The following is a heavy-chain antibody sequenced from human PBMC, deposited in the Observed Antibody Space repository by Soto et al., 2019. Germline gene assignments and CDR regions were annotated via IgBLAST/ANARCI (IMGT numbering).Heavy chain of an antibody. Sequence: QVQLQQWGAGLLKPSETLSLTCAVYGGSFSGYYWSWIRQPPGKGLEWIGEINHSGSTNYNPSLKSRVTISVDTSKNQFSLKVSSVTAADTAVYYCARGYIAAAEKSFDYWGQGTLVTVSS. V-gene: IGHV4-34*01. CDR1: GGSFSGYY. D-gene: IGHD6-13*01. CDR3: ARGYIAAAEKSFDY. J-gene: IGHJ4*02. CDR2: INHSGST.